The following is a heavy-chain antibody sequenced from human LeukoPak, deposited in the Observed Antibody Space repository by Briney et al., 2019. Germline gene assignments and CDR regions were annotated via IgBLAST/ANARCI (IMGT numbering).Heavy chain of an antibody. D-gene: IGHD5-12*01. Sequence: SETLSLTCTVSAGSISSSSHHWGWIRQSPGKGLEWMGSIYYGRTTYYNPSLNSRVTISVVTSKNQFSLQLNSVTAADTAVYYCVRHDGRGGATMGALDSWGQGSLVTVSS. CDR3: VRHDGRGGATMGALDS. J-gene: IGHJ4*02. CDR2: IYYGRTT. V-gene: IGHV4-39*01. CDR1: AGSISSSSHH.